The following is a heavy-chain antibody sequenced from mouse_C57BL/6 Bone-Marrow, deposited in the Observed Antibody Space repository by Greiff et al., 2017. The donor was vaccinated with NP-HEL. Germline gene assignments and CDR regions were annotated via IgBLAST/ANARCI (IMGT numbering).Heavy chain of an antibody. Sequence: QVQLKESGAELARPGASVKLSCKASGYTFTSYGISWVKQRTGQGLEWIGEIYPRSGNTYYNEKFKGKATLTADKSSSTAYMELRSLTSEDSAVYFCARPYYGSSYPYYAMDYWGQGTSVTVSS. J-gene: IGHJ4*01. CDR2: IYPRSGNT. D-gene: IGHD1-1*01. CDR1: GYTFTSYG. CDR3: ARPYYGSSYPYYAMDY. V-gene: IGHV1-81*01.